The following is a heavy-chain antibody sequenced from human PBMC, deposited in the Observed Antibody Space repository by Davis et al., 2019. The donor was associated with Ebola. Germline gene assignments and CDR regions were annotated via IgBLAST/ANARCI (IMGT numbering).Heavy chain of an antibody. D-gene: IGHD6-6*01. J-gene: IGHJ6*02. V-gene: IGHV3-48*04. CDR2: ISSSSSTI. CDR3: ARGHSSSYYYYYYGMDV. Sequence: GESLKISCAASGFTFSSYSMNWVRQAPGKGLEWVSYISSSSSTIYYADSVKGRFTISRDNAKNTLYLQMNSLRAEDAAVYYCARGHSSSYYYYYYGMDVWGQGTTVTVSS. CDR1: GFTFSSYS.